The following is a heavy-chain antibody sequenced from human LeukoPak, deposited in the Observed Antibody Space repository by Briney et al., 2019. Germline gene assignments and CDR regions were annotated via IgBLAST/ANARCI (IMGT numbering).Heavy chain of an antibody. D-gene: IGHD3-16*02. V-gene: IGHV4-4*02. CDR2: IYHSGST. CDR1: GGSISSSNW. J-gene: IGHJ4*02. Sequence: PSGTLSLTCAVSGGSISSSNWWRWVRQPPGKGLEWIGEIYHSGSTNYNPSLKSRVTISVDKSKNQFSLKLSSVTAADTAVYYCARDMITFGGVIVPLGYWGQGTLVTVSS. CDR3: ARDMITFGGVIVPLGY.